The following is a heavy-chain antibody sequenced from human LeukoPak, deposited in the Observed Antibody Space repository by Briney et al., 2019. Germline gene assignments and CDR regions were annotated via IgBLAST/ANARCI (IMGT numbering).Heavy chain of an antibody. D-gene: IGHD3-10*01. J-gene: IGHJ4*02. V-gene: IGHV1-2*02. CDR1: GYTFTAYY. CDR2: INPNSGGT. CDR3: ARAYGSGSSYHPDY. Sequence: VASEKVSCKASGYTFTAYYMHWVRQAPEQGLEWMGWINPNSGGTNSSQKFQDRVTLTRDTSISTAYMELGSLRSDDTAIYYCARAYGSGSSYHPDYWGQGTLVTVSS.